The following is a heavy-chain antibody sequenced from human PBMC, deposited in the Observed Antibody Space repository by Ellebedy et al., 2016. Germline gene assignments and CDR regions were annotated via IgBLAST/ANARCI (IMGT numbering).Heavy chain of an antibody. CDR2: IYHSGST. J-gene: IGHJ2*01. V-gene: IGHV4-38-2*02. D-gene: IGHD3-22*01. CDR3: ARVSRNYYDSSGYWRNNWYFDL. Sequence: SETLSLXXTVSGYSISSGYYWGWIRQPPGKGLEWIGSIYHSGSTYYNPSLKSRVTISVDRSKNQFSLKLSSVTAADTAVYYCARVSRNYYDSSGYWRNNWYFDLWGRGTLVTVSS. CDR1: GYSISSGYY.